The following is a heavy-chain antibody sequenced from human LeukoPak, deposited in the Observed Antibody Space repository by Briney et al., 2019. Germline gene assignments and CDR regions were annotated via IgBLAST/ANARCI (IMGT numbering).Heavy chain of an antibody. J-gene: IGHJ4*02. D-gene: IGHD3-22*01. V-gene: IGHV4-39*07. CDR2: VHYSGSI. CDR3: TVGASYYDRNTAYFIDY. CDR1: GASISSSSYY. Sequence: SETLSLTCTVSGASISSSSYYWAWIRQPPGKGLEWIGSVHYSGSIYYNPSLKSRATLSVDTSKNEFSLRLTSVTAADTALYFCTVGASYYDRNTAYFIDYWGQGTLVTVSS.